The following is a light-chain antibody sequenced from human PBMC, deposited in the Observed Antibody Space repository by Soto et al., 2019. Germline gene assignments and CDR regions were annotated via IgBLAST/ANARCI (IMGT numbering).Light chain of an antibody. CDR2: IND. V-gene: IGLV1-44*01. J-gene: IGLJ3*02. CDR1: SSNIGDNP. Sequence: QSVLTQPPSASGTPGQRITISCSGSSSNIGDNPVNWYQQLPGAAPKLLIYINDQRPSGVPDRFSGSKSGTSASLAISGLQPEDEADYYCQSYDSSLSVGVFGGGTKLTVL. CDR3: QSYDSSLSVGV.